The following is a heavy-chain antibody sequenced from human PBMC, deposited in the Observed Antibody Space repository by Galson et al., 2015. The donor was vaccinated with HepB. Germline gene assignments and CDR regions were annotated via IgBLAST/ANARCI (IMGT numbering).Heavy chain of an antibody. CDR2: ISGVGGST. Sequence: SLRLSCAASEFTFSSHAMSWVRQAPGKGLEWVSAISGVGGSTYYADSVRGRSTISRDNSKNTLYLQMNSLRAEDTAVYYCAKDLWNTVLYGLDVWGHGTTVTVSS. V-gene: IGHV3-23*01. CDR3: AKDLWNTVLYGLDV. CDR1: EFTFSSHA. D-gene: IGHD1/OR15-1a*01. J-gene: IGHJ6*02.